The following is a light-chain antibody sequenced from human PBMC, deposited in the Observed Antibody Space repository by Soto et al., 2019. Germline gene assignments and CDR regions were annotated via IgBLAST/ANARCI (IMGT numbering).Light chain of an antibody. J-gene: IGKJ5*01. V-gene: IGKV1-12*01. Sequence: DIQMTQSPSSVSASFGDSVTITFRASRVISSWLAWYQQKPGKAPNLLIYAASNLQSGVPSRFSASGSGTDFTLTINNLQPEDFATYYCQQSHTFPITFGQGTRLEI. CDR3: QQSHTFPIT. CDR2: AAS. CDR1: RVISSW.